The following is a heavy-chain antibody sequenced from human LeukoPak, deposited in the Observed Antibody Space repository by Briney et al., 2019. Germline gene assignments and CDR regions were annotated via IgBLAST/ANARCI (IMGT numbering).Heavy chain of an antibody. D-gene: IGHD4-17*01. CDR1: GDSISKPNSY. J-gene: IGHJ5*02. V-gene: IGHV4-39*01. Sequence: SETLSLTCAVSGDSISKPNSYWGWIRQSPGKELEWIGSSNYIGATTYNPSLNSRVTVSVDTSKIQFSLKLSSVTAADTAVYFSSHDFGDFRTDLWGQGTLVTVSS. CDR3: SHDFGDFRTDL. CDR2: SNYIGAT.